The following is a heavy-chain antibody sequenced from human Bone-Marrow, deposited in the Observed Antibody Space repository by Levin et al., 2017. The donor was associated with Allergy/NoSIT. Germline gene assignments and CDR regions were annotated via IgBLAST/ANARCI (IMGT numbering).Heavy chain of an antibody. D-gene: IGHD3/OR15-3a*01. CDR1: GESFSGFF. J-gene: IGHJ6*03. CDR2: IDHYGNT. CDR3: ARTAQFLDKKYYYYYSYMDV. Sequence: SETLSLTCAVYGESFSGFFWTWIRQPPGKGLEWIGEIDHYGNTNHNPSLKSRVAMSVDTSKSQFSLKLNSVTAADTALYYCARTAQFLDKKYYYYYSYMDVWGKGTTVTVSS. V-gene: IGHV4-34*01.